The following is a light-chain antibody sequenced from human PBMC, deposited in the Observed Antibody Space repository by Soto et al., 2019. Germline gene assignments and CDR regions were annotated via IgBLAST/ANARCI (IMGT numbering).Light chain of an antibody. CDR1: QSVTSSH. CDR3: LLYFSPDRYT. V-gene: IGKV3-20*01. CDR2: GAS. Sequence: EIVLTQTPGTLSLSPGERATLSCRASQSVTSSHLAWYQQKPGQAPRLLIYGASTRATGIPDRFSGSGSDTGFSLPLRRLDPEDFAMYYCLLYFSPDRYTFGPGTKVQIK. J-gene: IGKJ2*01.